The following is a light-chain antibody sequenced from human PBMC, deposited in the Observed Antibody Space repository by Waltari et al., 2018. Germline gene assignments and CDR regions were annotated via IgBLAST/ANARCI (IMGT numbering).Light chain of an antibody. V-gene: IGLV3-21*01. CDR3: QLGESGSDRVV. Sequence: SYVLTQPPSVSVAPGKAARITCGGNSIGSRSVHWYQQKPGTAPVLVIYYDSDRPSGIPAGISGSKSGNTATLTISRVEAGDEAAYYCQLGESGSDRVVFGGGTKLTVL. CDR2: YDS. CDR1: SIGSRS. J-gene: IGLJ2*01.